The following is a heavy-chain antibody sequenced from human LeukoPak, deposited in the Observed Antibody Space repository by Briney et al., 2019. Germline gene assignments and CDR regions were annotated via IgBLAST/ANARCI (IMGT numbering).Heavy chain of an antibody. Sequence: SETLSLTCTASGGSISGYYWGWIRQPPGKGLEWIGYIYYSGSTNYNPSLKSRVTISVDTSKDQFSLKLSSVTAADTAVYYCARTRLGNYYFDCWGQGTLVTVSS. D-gene: IGHD3-16*01. CDR1: GGSISGYY. J-gene: IGHJ4*02. CDR2: IYYSGST. V-gene: IGHV4-59*08. CDR3: ARTRLGNYYFDC.